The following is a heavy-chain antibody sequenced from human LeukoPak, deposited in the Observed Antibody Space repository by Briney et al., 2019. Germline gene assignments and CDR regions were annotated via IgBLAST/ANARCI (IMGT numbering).Heavy chain of an antibody. CDR3: ARIAYDALDSYYYGMDV. D-gene: IGHD3-3*01. CDR2: ITYSGNT. CDR1: GGPISSGPYY. V-gene: IGHV4-31*03. Sequence: SETLFLTCTVSGGPISSGPYYWIWIRQHPGRGLEWIGYITYSGNTYYYPALNSRVTVSLDTSKTQFSLKLSSVTAADTAVYYCARIAYDALDSYYYGMDVWGQGTTVTVSS. J-gene: IGHJ6*02.